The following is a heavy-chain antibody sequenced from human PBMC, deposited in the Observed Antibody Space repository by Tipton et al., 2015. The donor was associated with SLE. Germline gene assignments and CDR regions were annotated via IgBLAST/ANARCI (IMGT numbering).Heavy chain of an antibody. Sequence: TLSLTCAVYSGSFSGYYWNWIRQPPGKGLEWIGDINHSGSTNYNPSLKSRVTISVDTSKNQFSLKLSSVTAADTAVYYCARLPTGFPNWLDPWGQGTLVTVSS. CDR3: ARLPTGFPNWLDP. J-gene: IGHJ5*02. CDR1: SGSFSGYY. D-gene: IGHD4-17*01. CDR2: INHSGST. V-gene: IGHV4-34*01.